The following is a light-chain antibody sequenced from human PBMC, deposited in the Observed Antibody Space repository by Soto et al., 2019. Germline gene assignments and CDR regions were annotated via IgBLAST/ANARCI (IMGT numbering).Light chain of an antibody. CDR2: GAS. V-gene: IGKV3-15*01. Sequence: EIVMTQSPATLSVSPGGSATLSCRASQSVSTNLAWYQQKLGQAPRLLIYGASTRATGIPVRFSGSRSGTAFTLTISSLQSEDFAVYFCQQYNDWPLTFGGGTKVEIK. J-gene: IGKJ4*01. CDR3: QQYNDWPLT. CDR1: QSVSTN.